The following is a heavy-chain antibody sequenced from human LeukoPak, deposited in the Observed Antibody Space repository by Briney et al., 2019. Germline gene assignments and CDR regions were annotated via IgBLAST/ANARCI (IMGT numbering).Heavy chain of an antibody. CDR2: IKQDGSEK. V-gene: IGHV3-7*01. CDR1: GFTFGDYA. CDR3: ATVHDSSLDY. Sequence: PGGSLRLSCTVSGFTFGDYAMSWVRQAPGKGLEWVANIKQDGSEKYYVDSVKGRFTISRDNAKNSLYLQMNSLRAEDTAVYYCATVHDSSLDYWGQGTLVTVSS. D-gene: IGHD1-1*01. J-gene: IGHJ4*02.